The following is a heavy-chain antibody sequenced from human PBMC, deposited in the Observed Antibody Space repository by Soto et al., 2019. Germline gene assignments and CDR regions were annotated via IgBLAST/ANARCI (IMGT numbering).Heavy chain of an antibody. CDR1: GFTFSSYA. D-gene: IGHD3-9*01. V-gene: IGHV3-23*01. CDR2: ISGSGGST. J-gene: IGHJ6*02. CDR3: SRIILTCYYNYYYYARDV. Sequence: GGSLRLSCAAFGFTFSSYAMSWVRQAPGKGLEWVSAISGSGGSTYYADSVKGRFTISRDNSKNTLYLQMNSLRAEDTAVYYYSRIILTCYYNYYYYARDVWGQGTTVTVSS.